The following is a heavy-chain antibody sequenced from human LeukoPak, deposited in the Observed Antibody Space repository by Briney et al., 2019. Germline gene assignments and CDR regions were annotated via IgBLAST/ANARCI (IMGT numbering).Heavy chain of an antibody. CDR1: GGSISSGDYY. D-gene: IGHD6-19*01. CDR3: ARRLKGSSGWTVFDY. V-gene: IGHV4-61*08. CDR2: IYYSGST. J-gene: IGHJ4*02. Sequence: SETLSLTCTVSGGSISSGDYYWSWIRQPPGKGLEWIGYIYYSGSTNYNPSLKSRVTISVDTSKNQFSLKLSSVTAADTAVYYCARRLKGSSGWTVFDYWGQGTLVTVSS.